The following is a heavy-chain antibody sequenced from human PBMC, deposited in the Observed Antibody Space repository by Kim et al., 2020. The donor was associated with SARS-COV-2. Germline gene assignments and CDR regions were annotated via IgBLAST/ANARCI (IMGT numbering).Heavy chain of an antibody. Sequence: SETLSLTCAVYGGSFSGFQWTWIRQTPGKGLEWIGEINHSGSTNYNPSLKSRVSMSVDTSKNQFSLKLTSVTAADTAVYYCARGAPARWGHDT. CDR3: ARGAPAR. CDR1: GGSFSGFQ. V-gene: IGHV4-34*01. J-gene: IGHJ1*01. CDR2: INHSGST.